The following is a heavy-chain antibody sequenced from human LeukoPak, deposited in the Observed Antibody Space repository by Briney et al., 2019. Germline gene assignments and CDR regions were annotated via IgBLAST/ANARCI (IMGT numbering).Heavy chain of an antibody. CDR1: GGTFSSYA. D-gene: IGHD6-6*01. V-gene: IGHV1-69*05. J-gene: IGHJ4*02. CDR2: IIPIFGTA. CDR3: ASSNVKYSSSSTINFDY. Sequence: SVKVSCKASGGTFSSYAISWVQQAPGQGLEWMGGIIPIFGTANYAQKFQGRVTITTDESTSTAYMELSSLRSEDTAVYYCASSNVKYSSSSTINFDYWGQGTLVTVSS.